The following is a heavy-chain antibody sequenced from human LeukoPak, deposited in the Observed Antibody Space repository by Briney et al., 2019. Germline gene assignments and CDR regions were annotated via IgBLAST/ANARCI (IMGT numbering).Heavy chain of an antibody. V-gene: IGHV4-61*02. CDR2: IYTSGST. CDR3: ARAVVADTNWFDP. CDR1: GGSISSGSYY. D-gene: IGHD2-15*01. J-gene: IGHJ5*02. Sequence: SETLSLTCTVSGGSISSGSYYWSWIRQPAGKGLEWIGRIYTSGSTNYNPSLKSRVTISVDTSKNQFSLKLSSVTAADTAVYYCARAVVADTNWFDPWGQGTLVTVSS.